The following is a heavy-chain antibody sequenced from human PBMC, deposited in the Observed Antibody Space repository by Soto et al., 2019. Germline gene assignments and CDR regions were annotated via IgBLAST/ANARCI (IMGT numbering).Heavy chain of an antibody. D-gene: IGHD3-10*01. CDR1: GFTFSSYA. CDR3: ASLYYYGAGSYYTDAFDI. V-gene: IGHV3-30-3*01. CDR2: ISYDGSNK. J-gene: IGHJ3*02. Sequence: PGGSLRLSCAASGFTFSSYAMHWVRQAPGKGLEWVAVISYDGSNKYYADSVKGRFTISRDNSKNTLYLQMNSLRAEDTAVYYCASLYYYGAGSYYTDAFDICGQRTMVTVSS.